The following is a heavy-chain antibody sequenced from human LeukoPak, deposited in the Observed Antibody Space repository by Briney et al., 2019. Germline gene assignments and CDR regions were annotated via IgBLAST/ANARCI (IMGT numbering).Heavy chain of an antibody. Sequence: GRSPRLSCAATGFIFSNNAMHWVRQAPGKGLEWVAVISYDGSNKYYADSVKGRFTISRDNSKNTLYLQMNSLRAEDTAVYYCAKDHRDYYDSSGYSLRSAFDIWGQGTMVTVSS. CDR1: GFIFSNNA. CDR3: AKDHRDYYDSSGYSLRSAFDI. V-gene: IGHV3-30*18. J-gene: IGHJ3*02. CDR2: ISYDGSNK. D-gene: IGHD3-22*01.